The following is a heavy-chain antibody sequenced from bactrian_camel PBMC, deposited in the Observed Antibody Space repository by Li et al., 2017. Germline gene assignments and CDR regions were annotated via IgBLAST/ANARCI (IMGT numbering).Heavy chain of an antibody. CDR3: AAQGGMFNGCQTSPTAYMY. V-gene: IGHV3S53*01. CDR1: GRTYPNYV. Sequence: HVQLVESGGGSVQAGTSLILSCAAVGRTYPNYVMGWFRQAPGKEREGVATVDSSGNANYAESVKGRFTISLDKAKNTVYLQMNSLKPEDTAVYYCAAQGGMFNGCQTSPTAYMYWGQGTQVTVS. J-gene: IGHJ4*01. CDR2: VDSSGNA. D-gene: IGHD3*01.